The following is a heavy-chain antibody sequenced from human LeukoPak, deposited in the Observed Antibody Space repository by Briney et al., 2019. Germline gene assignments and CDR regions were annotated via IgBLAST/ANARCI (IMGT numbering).Heavy chain of an antibody. CDR1: GFTFSSYA. CDR3: AKANYYDSSGYYFDY. D-gene: IGHD3-22*01. V-gene: IGHV3-30*18. J-gene: IGHJ4*02. CDR2: ISYDGSNK. Sequence: PGGSLRLSCAASGFTFSSYAMSWVRQAPGKGLEWVAVISYDGSNKYYADSVKGRFTISRDNSKNTLYLQMNSLRAEDTAVYYCAKANYYDSSGYYFDYWGQGTLVTVSS.